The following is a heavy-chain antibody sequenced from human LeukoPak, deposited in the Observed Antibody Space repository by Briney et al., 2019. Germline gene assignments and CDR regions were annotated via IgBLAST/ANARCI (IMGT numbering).Heavy chain of an antibody. V-gene: IGHV4-61*02. CDR3: ASHYSRSGIDAFDI. Sequence: PSQTLSLTCIASGGSTNNESYYWSWIRQPAGKGLEWIGRIHPTGNTMCNPSLESRVTISIDTSKNQFSLKLSSVTAADTAVYYCASHYSRSGIDAFDIWGQGTVVTVSS. CDR2: IHPTGNT. D-gene: IGHD6-6*01. J-gene: IGHJ3*02. CDR1: GGSTNNESYY.